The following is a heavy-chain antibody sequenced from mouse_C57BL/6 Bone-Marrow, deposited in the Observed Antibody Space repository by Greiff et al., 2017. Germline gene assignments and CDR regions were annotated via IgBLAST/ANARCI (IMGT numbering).Heavy chain of an antibody. D-gene: IGHD1-1*01. CDR3: ARDYYGSSSYFDK. Sequence: EVKLVESGGGLVKPGGSLQLSCAVSGFTFSDSGMLLVRQAPEKGLEWVAYISSGSSTIYYADTVKGRFTISRDNAKNTLFLQMTSLRSEDTAMYYCARDYYGSSSYFDKWGQCDTLTVS. J-gene: IGHJ2*01. CDR2: ISSGSSTI. CDR1: GFTFSDSG. V-gene: IGHV5-17*01.